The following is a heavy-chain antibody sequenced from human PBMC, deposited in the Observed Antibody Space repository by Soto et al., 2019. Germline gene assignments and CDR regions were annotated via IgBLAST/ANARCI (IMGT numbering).Heavy chain of an antibody. J-gene: IGHJ3*02. V-gene: IGHV7-4-1*01. CDR1: GYTFTSYA. Sequence: ASVKVSCKASGYTFTSYAMNWVRQAPGQGLEWMGWINTNTGNPTYAQGFTGRFVFSLDTSVSTAYLQICSLKAEDTAVYYCARAFKSQRGYCTNGVCYVRDYPEAFDIWGQGTMVTVSS. CDR3: ARAFKSQRGYCTNGVCYVRDYPEAFDI. D-gene: IGHD2-8*01. CDR2: INTNTGNP.